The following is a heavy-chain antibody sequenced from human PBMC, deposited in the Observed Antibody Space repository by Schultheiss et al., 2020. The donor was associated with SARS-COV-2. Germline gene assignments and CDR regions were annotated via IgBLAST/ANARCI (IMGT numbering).Heavy chain of an antibody. CDR1: GGSFSGYY. D-gene: IGHD1-26*01. CDR3: ARGSRIVGGLDY. J-gene: IGHJ4*02. Sequence: SQTLSLTCAVYGGSFSGYYWSWIRQPPGKGLEWIGEINHSGSTNYNPSLKSRVTISVDTSKNQFSLKLSSVTAADTAVYYCARGSRIVGGLDYWGQGTLVTVSS. CDR2: INHSGST. V-gene: IGHV4-34*01.